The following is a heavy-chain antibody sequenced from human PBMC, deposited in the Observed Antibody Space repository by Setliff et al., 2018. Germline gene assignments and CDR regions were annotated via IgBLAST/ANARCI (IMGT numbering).Heavy chain of an antibody. CDR1: GYTFTCYY. D-gene: IGHD2-2*01. CDR3: ARDPSVDIVVVPAAAFDY. J-gene: IGHJ4*02. V-gene: IGHV1-18*04. Sequence: ASVKVSCKASGYTFTCYYMHWVRQAPGQGLEWMGWISAYNGNTNYAQKFQGRVTITADKSTSTAYMELSSLRSEDTAVYYCARDPSVDIVVVPAAAFDYWGQGTLVTVSS. CDR2: ISAYNGNT.